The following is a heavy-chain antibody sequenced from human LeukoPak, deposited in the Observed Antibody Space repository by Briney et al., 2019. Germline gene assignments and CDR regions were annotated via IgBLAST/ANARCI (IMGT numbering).Heavy chain of an antibody. Sequence: ASVKVSCKASGYTFTSYGISWVRQAPGQGLEWMGWISAYNGNTNYAQKLQGRVTMTTDTSTSTAYMELRSLRSDDTAVYYCARSTYYDFWSGYLFDYWGRGTLVTVSS. CDR1: GYTFTSYG. V-gene: IGHV1-18*01. CDR2: ISAYNGNT. J-gene: IGHJ4*02. CDR3: ARSTYYDFWSGYLFDY. D-gene: IGHD3-3*01.